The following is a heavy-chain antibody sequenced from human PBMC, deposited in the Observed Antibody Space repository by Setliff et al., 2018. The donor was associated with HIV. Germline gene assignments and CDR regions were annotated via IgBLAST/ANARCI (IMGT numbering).Heavy chain of an antibody. J-gene: IGHJ4*02. CDR1: GFTFNDYH. D-gene: IGHD5-12*01. V-gene: IGHV3-11*05. CDR2: IGSLGDK. CDR3: ARDRGYDLDYFDY. Sequence: GESLKISCVGSGFTFNDYHISWIRQAPGKGLEWISYIGSLGDKEYADSVKGRFTISRDNARKSAYLQIDSLRDEDTAVYYCARDRGYDLDYFDYWGQGTLVTVSS.